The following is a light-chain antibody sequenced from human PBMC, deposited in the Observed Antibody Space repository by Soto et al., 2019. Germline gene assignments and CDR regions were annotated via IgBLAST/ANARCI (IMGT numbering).Light chain of an antibody. CDR1: QSVGSSY. CDR2: AAS. Sequence: DIVLTQSLGIPSLYLVYGASLSCTVSQSVGSSYLAWYQQKPGQAPRLLISAASTGAAGVPARFNAAGSGTVFTLTISSLQSEDFAIYCCPQYNTWPRTFGQGTKVDI. V-gene: IGKV3D-15*01. CDR3: PQYNTWPRT. J-gene: IGKJ1*01.